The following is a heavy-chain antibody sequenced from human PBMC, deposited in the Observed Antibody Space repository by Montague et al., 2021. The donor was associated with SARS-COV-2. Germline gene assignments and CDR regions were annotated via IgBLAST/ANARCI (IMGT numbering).Heavy chain of an antibody. J-gene: IGHJ6*03. Sequence: SETLSLTCAVFDGSFSDFYWSWIRQPPGKGLEWIGEINHSGTTYYNPSLKSRVTISVDTSKNQFSLKLNSVTAADAAVYYCASGDENGSGYLGVWGKGTTVTVSS. CDR3: ASGDENGSGYLGV. V-gene: IGHV4-34*01. CDR1: DGSFSDFY. CDR2: INHSGTT. D-gene: IGHD1-26*01.